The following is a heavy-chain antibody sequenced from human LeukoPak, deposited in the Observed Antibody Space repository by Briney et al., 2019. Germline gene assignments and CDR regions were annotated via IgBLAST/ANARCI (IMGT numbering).Heavy chain of an antibody. CDR1: GGSFSGYY. D-gene: IGHD5-12*01. CDR2: INHSGST. CDR3: ARGGNSGYTS. V-gene: IGHV4-34*01. Sequence: SETLSLTCAVYGGSFSGYYWSWIRQPPGKGLEWIGEINHSGSTNYNPSLKSRVTISVDTSKNQFSLKLSSVTAADTAVYYCARGGNSGYTSWGQGTLVTVSP. J-gene: IGHJ5*02.